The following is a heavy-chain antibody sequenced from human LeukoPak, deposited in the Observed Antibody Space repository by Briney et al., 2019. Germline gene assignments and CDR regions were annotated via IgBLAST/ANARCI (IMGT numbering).Heavy chain of an antibody. CDR1: GGSISSYY. Sequence: SETLSLTCTVSGGSISSYYWSWIRQPAGKGLEWIGRIYTSGSTNYNPSLKSRVTMSVDTSKNQFSLKLSSVTAADTAVYYCARDLVLRYFDWLSTESWFDPWGQGTLVTVSS. CDR3: ARDLVLRYFDWLSTESWFDP. CDR2: IYTSGST. V-gene: IGHV4-4*07. D-gene: IGHD3-9*01. J-gene: IGHJ5*02.